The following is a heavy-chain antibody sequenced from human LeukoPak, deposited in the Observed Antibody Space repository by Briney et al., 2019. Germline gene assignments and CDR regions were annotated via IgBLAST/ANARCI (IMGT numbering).Heavy chain of an antibody. CDR2: IYYSGST. J-gene: IGHJ6*03. CDR3: ARGVHYYDSSGYSPYYYYYYMDV. CDR1: GGSISNSKW. Sequence: SETLSLTCAVSGGSISNSKWWSWVRQPPGKGLEWIGEIYYSGSTNYNPSLKSRVTISVDTSKNQFSLKLSSVTAADTAVYYCARGVHYYDSSGYSPYYYYYYMDVWGKGTTVTVSS. V-gene: IGHV4-4*02. D-gene: IGHD3-22*01.